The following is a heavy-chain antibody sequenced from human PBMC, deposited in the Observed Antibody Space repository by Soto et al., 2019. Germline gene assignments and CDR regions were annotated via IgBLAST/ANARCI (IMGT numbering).Heavy chain of an antibody. V-gene: IGHV3-74*01. CDR3: AREWQRGTHY. J-gene: IGHJ4*02. D-gene: IGHD1-7*01. CDR2: MNSDWGII. Sequence: GSLRLSCAAAVYTFGNHCMHWVRQAPGNGLEWVSRMNSDWGIINYADSVKGRLTVSRDKAKNTLYLQMNSLRVDDTGVYYCAREWQRGTHYCGQG. CDR1: VYTFGNHC.